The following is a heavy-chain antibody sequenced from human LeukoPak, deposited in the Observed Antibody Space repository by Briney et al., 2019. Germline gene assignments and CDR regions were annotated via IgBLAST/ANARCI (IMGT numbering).Heavy chain of an antibody. V-gene: IGHV4-30-4*01. D-gene: IGHD3-10*01. CDR1: GGSISSGDYY. CDR3: AREKGDYYGSGTGWFDP. CDR2: IYYSGST. J-gene: IGHJ5*02. Sequence: PSQTLSLTCTVSGGSISSGDYYWSWIRQPPGKGLEWIGYIYYSGSTYYNPSLKSQVTISVDTSKNQFSLKLSSVTAADTAVYYCAREKGDYYGSGTGWFDPWGQGTLVTVSS.